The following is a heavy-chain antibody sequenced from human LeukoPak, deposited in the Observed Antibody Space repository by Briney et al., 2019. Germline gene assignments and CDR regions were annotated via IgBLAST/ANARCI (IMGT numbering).Heavy chain of an antibody. CDR1: GFTFSSYA. CDR3: AKAIWGEYGVTDY. CDR2: ISGSGGST. D-gene: IGHD4-17*01. Sequence: GGSLRLSCAASGFTFSSYAMSWVRQAPGKGLEGVSAISGSGGSTYYADSVKGRFTISRDNSKNTLYLQMNSLRAEDTDVYYCAKAIWGEYGVTDYWGQGTLVTVSS. J-gene: IGHJ4*02. V-gene: IGHV3-23*01.